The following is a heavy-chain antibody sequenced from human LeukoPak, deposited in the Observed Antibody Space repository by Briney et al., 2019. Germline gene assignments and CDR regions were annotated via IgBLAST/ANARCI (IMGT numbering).Heavy chain of an antibody. J-gene: IGHJ4*02. CDR1: GFTFDDYA. CDR2: ISWNSGSI. D-gene: IGHD2-2*02. V-gene: IGHV3-9*01. Sequence: PGGSLRLSCAASGFTFDDYAMHWVRQAPGKGLEWVSGISWNSGSIGYADSVKGRFTISRDNAKNSLYLQMNSLRAEDTALYYCAKEYCSSTSCYTSFDYGGQGTLVTVSS. CDR3: AKEYCSSTSCYTSFDY.